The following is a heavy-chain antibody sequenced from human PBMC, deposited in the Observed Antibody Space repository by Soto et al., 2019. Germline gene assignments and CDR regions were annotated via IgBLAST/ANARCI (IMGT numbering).Heavy chain of an antibody. CDR2: IYWDDDK. J-gene: IGHJ4*02. D-gene: IGHD1-26*01. Sequence: QITLKESGPTLVKPTQTLTLTCTFSGFSLSTVGVAVGWIRQPPGKALEWLALIYWDDDKRYSPSLKTRLTITKDTSKNQVVLSVTNMDPVDTATYYCAHRRIGIYDFWGQGALVTVSS. CDR1: GFSLSTVGVA. CDR3: AHRRIGIYDF. V-gene: IGHV2-5*02.